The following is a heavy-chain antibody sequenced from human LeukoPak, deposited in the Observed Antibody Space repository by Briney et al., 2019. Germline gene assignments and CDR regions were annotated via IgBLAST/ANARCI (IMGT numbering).Heavy chain of an antibody. Sequence: GGSLRLSCSASGFTFPDYALNWVRQAPGKGLVWVSTINVGGATAYYADSVKGRFTTSRDTSKNTLYLYMNSLRAEDTALYYCCFGVLSSVFFDYWGQGTPVTVSS. CDR2: INVGGATA. CDR3: CFGVLSSVFFDY. V-gene: IGHV3-23*01. J-gene: IGHJ4*02. CDR1: GFTFPDYA. D-gene: IGHD3-3*01.